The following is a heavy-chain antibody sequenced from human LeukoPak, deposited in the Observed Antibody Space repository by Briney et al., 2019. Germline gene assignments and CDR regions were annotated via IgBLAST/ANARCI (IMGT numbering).Heavy chain of an antibody. J-gene: IGHJ4*02. Sequence: GGSLTLSCAASGFTFSSYAMSWVRHAPGKGLEWVSAISGSGGSTYYADSVKGRFTISRDNSKNTLYLQMNSLRAEDTAVYYCAKVTSYSGSYYFSDYWGQGTLVTVSS. CDR3: AKVTSYSGSYYFSDY. CDR1: GFTFSSYA. D-gene: IGHD1-26*01. V-gene: IGHV3-23*01. CDR2: ISGSGGST.